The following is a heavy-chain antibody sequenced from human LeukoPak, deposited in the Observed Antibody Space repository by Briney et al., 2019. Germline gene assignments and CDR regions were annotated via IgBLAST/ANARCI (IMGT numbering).Heavy chain of an antibody. J-gene: IGHJ6*03. CDR3: ARGGYSGYDPDYYYYYMDV. CDR1: GYTFTSYG. D-gene: IGHD5-12*01. V-gene: IGHV1-18*01. CDR2: ISAYNGNT. Sequence: GSVKVSCKASGYTFTSYGISWVRQAPGQGLEWMGWISAYNGNTNYAQKLQGRVTMTTDTPTSTAYMELRSLRSDDTAVYYCARGGYSGYDPDYYYYYMDVWGKGTTVTVS.